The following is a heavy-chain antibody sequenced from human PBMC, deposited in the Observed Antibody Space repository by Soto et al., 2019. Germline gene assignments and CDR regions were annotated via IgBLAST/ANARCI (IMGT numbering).Heavy chain of an antibody. CDR3: ARFTYYDILTGYYAPSDY. Sequence: SETLSLTCTVSGGSISSYYWSWIRQPPGKGLEWIGYIYYSGSTNYNPSLKSRVTISVDTSKNQFSLKLSSVTAADTAVYYCARFTYYDILTGYYAPSDYWGQGTLVTVSS. CDR1: GGSISSYY. J-gene: IGHJ4*02. D-gene: IGHD3-9*01. CDR2: IYYSGST. V-gene: IGHV4-59*08.